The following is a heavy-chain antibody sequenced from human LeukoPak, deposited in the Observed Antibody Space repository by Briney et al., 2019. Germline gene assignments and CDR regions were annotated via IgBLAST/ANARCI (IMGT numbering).Heavy chain of an antibody. J-gene: IGHJ5*02. D-gene: IGHD3-3*01. CDR2: IIPILGVA. CDR1: GGTFSSYA. Sequence: ASVKVSCKASGGTFSSYAISWVRQAPGQGLEWMGRIIPILGVANYAQKFQGRVTITADKSTSTAYMELSSLRSDDTAVYYCAREGGSYYDFWSGSGNWFDPWGQGTLVTVSS. CDR3: AREGGSYYDFWSGSGNWFDP. V-gene: IGHV1-69*04.